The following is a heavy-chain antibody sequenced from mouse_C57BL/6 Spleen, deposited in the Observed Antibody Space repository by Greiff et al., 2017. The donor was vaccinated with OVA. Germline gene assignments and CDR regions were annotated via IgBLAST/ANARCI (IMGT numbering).Heavy chain of an antibody. J-gene: IGHJ2*01. CDR1: GYSITSGYD. CDR3: ARERATSFDY. V-gene: IGHV3-1*01. CDR2: ISYSGST. D-gene: IGHD3-1*01. Sequence: DVKLQESGPGMVKPSQSLSLTCTVTGYSITSGYDWHWIRHFPGNKLEWMGYISYSGSTNYNPSLKSRISITHDTSKNHVFLKLNSVTTEDTATYYCARERATSFDYWGQGTTLTVSS.